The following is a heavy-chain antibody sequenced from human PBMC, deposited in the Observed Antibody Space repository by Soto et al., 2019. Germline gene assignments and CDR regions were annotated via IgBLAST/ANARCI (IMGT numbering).Heavy chain of an antibody. CDR2: IWYDGSNK. V-gene: IGHV3-33*01. Sequence: PVGSLRLSCAASGFTFSSYGMHWVRQAPGKGLEWVAAIWYDGSNKYYADSVKGRFTISRDNSKNTLYLQMNSLRAEDTAVYYCARSDRITIFGVVIPSDYYYYYGMDVWGQGTTVTVSS. J-gene: IGHJ6*02. CDR1: GFTFSSYG. CDR3: ARSDRITIFGVVIPSDYYYYYGMDV. D-gene: IGHD3-3*01.